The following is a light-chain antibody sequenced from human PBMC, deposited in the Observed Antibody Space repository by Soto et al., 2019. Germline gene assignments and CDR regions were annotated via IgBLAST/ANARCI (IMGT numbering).Light chain of an antibody. CDR1: QSVSSD. CDR2: GAS. CDR3: QQYNNWPGT. J-gene: IGKJ1*01. Sequence: IVMTKSPATLPVSTGERTTLSCRASQSVSSDLAWYQQKPGQAPRLLIYGASTRATGIPAGFSGSGSGTEFTLTISSLQSEDFAVYYCQQYNNWPGTFGQGTKVDI. V-gene: IGKV3-15*01.